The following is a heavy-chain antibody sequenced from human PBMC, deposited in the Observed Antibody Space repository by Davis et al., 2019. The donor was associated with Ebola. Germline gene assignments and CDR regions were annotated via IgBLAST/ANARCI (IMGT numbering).Heavy chain of an antibody. CDR1: AFTFSNYW. CDR3: ASYDFWSGYYFDY. V-gene: IGHV3-7*01. Sequence: GESLKISCEASAFTFSNYWMSWVRQAPGKGLEWVANIRQDGSQKYYVDSVKGRFTISRDNSKNTLYLQMNSLRAEDTAVYYCASYDFWSGYYFDYWGQGTLVTVSS. CDR2: IRQDGSQK. D-gene: IGHD3-3*01. J-gene: IGHJ4*02.